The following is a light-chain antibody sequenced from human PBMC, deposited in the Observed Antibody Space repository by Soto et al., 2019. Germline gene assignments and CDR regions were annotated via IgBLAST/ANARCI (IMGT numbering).Light chain of an antibody. J-gene: IGLJ1*01. CDR3: QSYESSSLSGFV. CDR1: GSDVGGYDY. Sequence: QSVLTQPASVSGSPGQSITISCTGTGSDVGGYDYVSWYQHHPGKAPKLLIYANSNRPSGVPDRFSGSKSGISASLAITGLQADDEADYYCQSYESSSLSGFVFGSGTKVTVL. V-gene: IGLV2-14*03. CDR2: ANS.